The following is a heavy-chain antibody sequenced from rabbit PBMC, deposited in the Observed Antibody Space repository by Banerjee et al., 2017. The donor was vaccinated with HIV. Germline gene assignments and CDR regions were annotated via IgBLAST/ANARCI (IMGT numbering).Heavy chain of an antibody. V-gene: IGHV1S45*01. J-gene: IGHJ4*01. D-gene: IGHD1-1*01. CDR1: GFSFSNNYW. CDR2: IYAGSGST. CDR3: ARSTSGYDIGDL. Sequence: QEHLEESGGDLVKPEGSLTLTCTASGFSFSNNYWLCWVRQAPGKGLEWIGCIYAGSGSTWYASWAKGRFTISKTSSTTVTLQMTSLTAADTATYFCARSTSGYDIGDLWGPGTLVTVS.